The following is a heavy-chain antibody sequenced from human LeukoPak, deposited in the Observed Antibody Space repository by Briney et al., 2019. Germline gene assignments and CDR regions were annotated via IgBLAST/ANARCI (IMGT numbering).Heavy chain of an antibody. V-gene: IGHV3-30-3*01. CDR3: AKDMCSSTSCSRRAFDI. J-gene: IGHJ3*02. CDR2: ISYDGSNK. CDR1: GFTFSSFA. Sequence: GGSLRLSCAASGFTFSSFAMHWVRQAPGKGLEWVAIISYDGSNKYYADSVKGRFTISRDNSENTLYLQMNSLRAEDTAVFYCAKDMCSSTSCSRRAFDIWGQGTMVTVSS. D-gene: IGHD2-2*01.